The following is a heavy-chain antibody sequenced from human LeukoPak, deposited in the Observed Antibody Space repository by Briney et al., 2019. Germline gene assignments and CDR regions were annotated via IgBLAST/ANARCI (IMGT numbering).Heavy chain of an antibody. V-gene: IGHV3-30*18. J-gene: IGHJ4*02. Sequence: GGSLRLSCAASGFTFSSYGMHWVRQAPGKGLEWVAVISYDGSNKYYADSVKGRFTISRDNSKNTLYLQMNSLRAEDTAVYYCAKFSNYYDSSGHPDFDYWGQGTLVTVSS. CDR1: GFTFSSYG. D-gene: IGHD3-22*01. CDR3: AKFSNYYDSSGHPDFDY. CDR2: ISYDGSNK.